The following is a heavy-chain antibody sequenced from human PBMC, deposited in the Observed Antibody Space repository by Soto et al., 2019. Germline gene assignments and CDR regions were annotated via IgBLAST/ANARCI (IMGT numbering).Heavy chain of an antibody. D-gene: IGHD2-21*02. CDR2: IFSSGST. CDR3: ARDQGVVVTADNWFGP. V-gene: IGHV4-4*07. J-gene: IGHJ5*02. Sequence: SETLSLTCTVSGGSITDYSWVWIRQPAGKGPEWIGRIFSSGSTNYNPSLKGRITMSLDTSKNQFSLKLNSATATDTAVYFCARDQGVVVTADNWFGPWGQGILVTVSS. CDR1: GGSITDYS.